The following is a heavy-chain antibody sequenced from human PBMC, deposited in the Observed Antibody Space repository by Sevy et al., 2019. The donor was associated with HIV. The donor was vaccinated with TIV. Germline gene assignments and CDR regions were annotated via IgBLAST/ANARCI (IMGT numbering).Heavy chain of an antibody. D-gene: IGHD2-21*02. CDR1: GFTFIDYA. J-gene: IGHJ4*02. Sequence: GGSLRLSCVDSGFTFIDYAMHWVRQAPGKGLEWVAVISDDGSKTYYADSVNGRFTISRDNSKNTLYLQMNSLRADDTDVYYCARGCVTSHSFDYWGQGTLVTVSS. V-gene: IGHV3-30*04. CDR3: ARGCVTSHSFDY. CDR2: ISDDGSKT.